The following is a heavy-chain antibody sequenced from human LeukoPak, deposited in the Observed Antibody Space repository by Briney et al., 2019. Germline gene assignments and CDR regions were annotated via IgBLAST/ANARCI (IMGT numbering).Heavy chain of an antibody. CDR1: GFTFSSYA. J-gene: IGHJ3*02. CDR3: AGDLGDAFDI. V-gene: IGHV3-30-3*01. CDR2: ISYDGSNK. Sequence: GGSLRLSCAASGFTFSSYAMHWVRQAPGKGLEWVAVISYDGSNKYCADSVKGRFTISRDDSKNTLYLQMNSQRAEDTAVYYCAGDLGDAFDIWGQGTMVTVSS.